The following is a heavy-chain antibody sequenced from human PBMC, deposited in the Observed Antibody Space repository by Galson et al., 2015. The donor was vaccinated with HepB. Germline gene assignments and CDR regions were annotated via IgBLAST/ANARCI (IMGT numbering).Heavy chain of an antibody. D-gene: IGHD3-10*01. CDR3: ARDRKVRGDPRGFDP. J-gene: IGHJ5*02. CDR2: TYYRSKWYN. CDR1: GDSVSSNSAA. V-gene: IGHV6-1*01. Sequence: CAISGDSVSSNSAAWNWIRQSPSRGLEWLGRTYYRSKWYNDYAVSVKSRITINPDTSKNQFSLQLNSVTPEDTAVYYCARDRKVRGDPRGFDPWGQGTLVTVSS.